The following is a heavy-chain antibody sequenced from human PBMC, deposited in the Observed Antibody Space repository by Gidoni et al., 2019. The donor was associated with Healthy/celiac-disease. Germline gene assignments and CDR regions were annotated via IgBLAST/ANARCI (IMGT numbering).Heavy chain of an antibody. CDR3: AKDLSVLRYFDWLLRGGWFDP. J-gene: IGHJ5*02. CDR2: ISGSGVGT. CDR1: GVTFTSHA. V-gene: IGHV3-23*01. D-gene: IGHD3-9*01. Sequence: EVQLLESGGGLVQPGGSLSLSCEASGVTFTSHATSWVRQAPGKWLEWDSAISGSGVGTYYADSVKGRFTISRDNSKNTLYLQMNSLRAEDTTVYYCAKDLSVLRYFDWLLRGGWFDPWGHGTLVTVSS.